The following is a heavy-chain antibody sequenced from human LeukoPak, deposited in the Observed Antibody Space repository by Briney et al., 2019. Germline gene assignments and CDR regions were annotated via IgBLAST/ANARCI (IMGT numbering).Heavy chain of an antibody. Sequence: PSETLSLTCTVSGGSISGYYWSWVRQPAGKGLEWIGRIHTNDGTNFNPSLKSRVTMSLDTSKNQFSLKLTSVTAADPAVYYCARGAATYDFQYWGQGTLVAVSS. CDR3: ARGAATYDFQY. CDR2: IHTNDGT. V-gene: IGHV4-4*07. CDR1: GGSISGYY. J-gene: IGHJ1*01. D-gene: IGHD6-25*01.